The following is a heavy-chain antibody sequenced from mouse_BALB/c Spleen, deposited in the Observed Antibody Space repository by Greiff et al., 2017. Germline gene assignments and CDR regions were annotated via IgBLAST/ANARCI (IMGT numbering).Heavy chain of an antibody. D-gene: IGHD2-3*01. Sequence: VQLQQSGAELMKPGASVKISCKATGYTFSSYWIEWVKQRPGHGLEWIGEILPGSGSTNYNEKFKGKATFTADTSSNTAYMQLSSLTSEDSAVYYCARRWFRGVMDYWGQGTSVTVSS. CDR2: ILPGSGST. J-gene: IGHJ4*01. CDR1: GYTFSSYW. V-gene: IGHV1-9*01. CDR3: ARRWFRGVMDY.